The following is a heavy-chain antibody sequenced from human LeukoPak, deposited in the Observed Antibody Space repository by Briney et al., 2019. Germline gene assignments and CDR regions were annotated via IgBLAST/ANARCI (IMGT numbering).Heavy chain of an antibody. CDR2: IRTKAYGGTT. CDR1: GXTFGDYA. V-gene: IGHV3-49*04. CDR3: TRDRYSSGWGTFDY. D-gene: IGHD6-19*01. J-gene: IGHJ4*02. Sequence: PGGSLRLSWTASGXTFGDYAISWVRQAPGKGLEWVGFIRTKAYGGTTQYAASVKDRFTISRDDSKNFAYLQINSPKTEDTAVYYCTRDRYSSGWGTFDYWGQGALVTVSS.